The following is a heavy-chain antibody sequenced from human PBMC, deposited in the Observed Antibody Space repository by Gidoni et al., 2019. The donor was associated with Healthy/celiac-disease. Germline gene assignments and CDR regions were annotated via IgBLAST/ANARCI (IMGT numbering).Heavy chain of an antibody. V-gene: IGHV3-23*01. CDR3: AKGGRGRITMVRGVSYYFDY. D-gene: IGHD3-10*01. CDR2: MSGSGGST. Sequence: EVQLLESGGGLVQPGGSLRLSCAASGFTFSSYAMSWVRPAPGKGLEWVSAMSGSGGSTYYADSVKGRFTISRDNSKNTLYLQMNSLRAEDTAVYYCAKGGRGRITMVRGVSYYFDYWGQGTLVTVSS. CDR1: GFTFSSYA. J-gene: IGHJ4*02.